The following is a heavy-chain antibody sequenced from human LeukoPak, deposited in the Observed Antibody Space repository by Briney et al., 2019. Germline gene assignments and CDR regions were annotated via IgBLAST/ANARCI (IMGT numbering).Heavy chain of an antibody. Sequence: PGGSLRLSCAASGITFSSYAMSWVRQAPGKGLEWVAVISYDGSDKYYADSVKGRFTISRDNSKNTLYLQMNSLRPEDTAVYYCARDWGRRYSSGWYGDFDYWGQGTLVTVSS. CDR3: ARDWGRRYSSGWYGDFDY. CDR2: ISYDGSDK. V-gene: IGHV3-30-3*01. CDR1: GITFSSYA. D-gene: IGHD6-19*01. J-gene: IGHJ4*02.